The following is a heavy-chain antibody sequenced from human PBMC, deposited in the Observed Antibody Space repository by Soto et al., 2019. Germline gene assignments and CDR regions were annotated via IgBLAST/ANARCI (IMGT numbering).Heavy chain of an antibody. CDR1: GFTFSSYA. V-gene: IGHV3-15*01. J-gene: IGHJ4*02. CDR3: TTDDASRNTRAHALMTTVTTTPIDY. Sequence: GGSLRLSCAASGFTFSSYAMSWVRQAPGKGLEWVGRIKSKTDGGTTDYAAPVKGRFTISRDDSKNTLYLQMNSLKTEDTAVYYCTTDDASRNTRAHALMTTVTTTPIDYWGQGTLVTVSS. D-gene: IGHD4-17*01. CDR2: IKSKTDGGTT.